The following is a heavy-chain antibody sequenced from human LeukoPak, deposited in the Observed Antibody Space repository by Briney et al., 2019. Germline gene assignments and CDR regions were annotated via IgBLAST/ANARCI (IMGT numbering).Heavy chain of an antibody. D-gene: IGHD3-9*01. CDR2: IYYSGST. V-gene: IGHV4-39*01. CDR3: ARRRGGNYYDILTGLVGSPHRRYYFDY. Sequence: SETLSLTCTVSGGSISSSSYYWGWIRQPPGKGLEWIGSIYYSGSTYYNPSLKSRVTISVDTSKNQFSLKLSSVTAADTAVYYCARRRGGNYYDILTGLVGSPHRRYYFDYWGQGTLVTVSS. J-gene: IGHJ4*02. CDR1: GGSISSSSYY.